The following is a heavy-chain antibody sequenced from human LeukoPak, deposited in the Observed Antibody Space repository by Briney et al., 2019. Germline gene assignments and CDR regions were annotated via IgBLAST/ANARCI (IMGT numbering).Heavy chain of an antibody. Sequence: SVKVSCKASGGSFSSYAISWVRQAPGQGLEWMGRIIPIFGIANYAQKFQGRVTITADKSTSTAYMELSSLRSEDTAVYYCARAENTWFDPWGQGTLVTVSS. CDR1: GGSFSSYA. CDR2: IIPIFGIA. CDR3: ARAENTWFDP. V-gene: IGHV1-69*04. J-gene: IGHJ5*02. D-gene: IGHD1-14*01.